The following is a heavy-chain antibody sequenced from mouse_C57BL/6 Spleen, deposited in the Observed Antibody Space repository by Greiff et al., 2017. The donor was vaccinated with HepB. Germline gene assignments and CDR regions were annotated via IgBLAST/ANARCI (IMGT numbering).Heavy chain of an antibody. CDR3: ARQTYYYAMDY. CDR1: GYTFTSYW. CDR2: IDPSDSET. J-gene: IGHJ4*01. Sequence: QVQLKQPGAELVRPGSSVKLSCKASGYTFTSYWMHWVKQRPIQGLEWIGNIDPSDSETHYNQKFKDKATLTVDKSSSTAYMQLSSLTSEDSAVYYCARQTYYYAMDYWGQGTSVTVSS. V-gene: IGHV1-52*01.